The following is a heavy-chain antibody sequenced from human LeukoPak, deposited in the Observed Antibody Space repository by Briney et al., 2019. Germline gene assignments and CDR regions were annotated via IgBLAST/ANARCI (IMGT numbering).Heavy chain of an antibody. CDR2: ISDSGST. CDR1: AGSISSTTYY. D-gene: IGHD3-22*01. Sequence: SETLSLTCSVSAGSISSTTYYWGWLRQPPGKGLEWIGSISDSGSTYYNPPLKSRVTISVDTSKNQLSLKLTSVAAADTAVYYCVLYYDTNGRHDYWGQGSLVTVSS. J-gene: IGHJ4*02. CDR3: VLYYDTNGRHDY. V-gene: IGHV4-39*01.